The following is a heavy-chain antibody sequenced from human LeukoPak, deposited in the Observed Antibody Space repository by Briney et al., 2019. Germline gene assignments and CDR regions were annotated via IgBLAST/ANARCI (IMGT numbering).Heavy chain of an antibody. J-gene: IGHJ6*03. Sequence: PGGSLRLSCAASGFTFSRYWMSWVRQAPGKGLEWVANIKQDGSEKYYVDSVKGRFTISRDNAKNSLYLQMNSLRAEDTAVYYCARDPAAGYYYYYMDVWGKGTTVTISS. CDR3: ARDPAAGYYYYYMDV. V-gene: IGHV3-7*01. CDR2: IKQDGSEK. D-gene: IGHD6-13*01. CDR1: GFTFSRYW.